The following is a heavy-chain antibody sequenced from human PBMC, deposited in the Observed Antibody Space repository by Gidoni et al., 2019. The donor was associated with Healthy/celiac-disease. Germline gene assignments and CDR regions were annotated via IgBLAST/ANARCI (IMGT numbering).Heavy chain of an antibody. V-gene: IGHV3-21*01. CDR1: GVPLSSYS. CDR2: ISGSSSNI. CDR3: AGDNVQLEPSWFDP. D-gene: IGHD1-1*01. J-gene: IGHJ5*02. Sequence: EGPLVEFRGGLVKAGGCLGHLGAAPGVPLSSYSMSWVRQAPGRGLEGVSSISGSSSNIYYADSVNGRFTISRDNTKNSLYQQMNSLRAEDTAVYYCAGDNVQLEPSWFDPWGQGTLVTVSS.